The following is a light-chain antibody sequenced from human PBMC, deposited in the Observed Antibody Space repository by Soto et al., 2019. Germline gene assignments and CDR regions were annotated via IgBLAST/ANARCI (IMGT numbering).Light chain of an antibody. CDR3: QQYYSYWT. Sequence: DIQMTQSPSTLSASVGDRVTITCRASQTISNWLAWYQQKPGKAPKLLNYDASSLEGGVPSRFSGSGSGTEFTLTLSSLQPDDFATYYCQQYYSYWTFGQGTKVDNK. CDR1: QTISNW. CDR2: DAS. V-gene: IGKV1-5*01. J-gene: IGKJ1*01.